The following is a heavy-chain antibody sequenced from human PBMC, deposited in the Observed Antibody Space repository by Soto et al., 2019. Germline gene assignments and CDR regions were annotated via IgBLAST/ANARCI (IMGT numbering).Heavy chain of an antibody. D-gene: IGHD1-26*01. V-gene: IGHV1-46*01. Sequence: GASVKVSCKASGYTFTNYYIHWVRQAPGQGPEWMGIINPGDGRTTYTQKFQGRVTMIRDTSTSTVYMELSSLRSEDTAVYYCARVSGSYWPFDYWGQGTLVTVS. J-gene: IGHJ4*02. CDR2: INPGDGRT. CDR1: GYTFTNYY. CDR3: ARVSGSYWPFDY.